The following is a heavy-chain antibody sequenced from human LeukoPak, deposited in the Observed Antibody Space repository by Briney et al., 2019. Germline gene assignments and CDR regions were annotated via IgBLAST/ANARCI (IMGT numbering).Heavy chain of an antibody. J-gene: IGHJ1*01. D-gene: IGHD6-6*01. V-gene: IGHV1-24*01. CDR2: FDPEDGET. CDR1: GYTLTELS. Sequence: ASVKVSCKVSGYTLTELSMHWVRQAPGKGLEWRGGFDPEDGETIYAQTFQGRVTMTEDTSTDTAYMELSSLRSEDTAVYYCAARIAARPEYFQHWGQGTLVTVSS. CDR3: AARIAARPEYFQH.